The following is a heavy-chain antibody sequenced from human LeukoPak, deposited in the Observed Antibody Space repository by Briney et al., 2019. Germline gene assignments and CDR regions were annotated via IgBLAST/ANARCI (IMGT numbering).Heavy chain of an antibody. CDR2: IRSDGSDK. Sequence: GGSLRLSCAASGFSFRDYGMHWVRRTPGKGLEWVAFIRSDGSDKYYADSVKGRFTISRDTSRNTLYLQMNSLRVEDTAVYYCASGRNLRYSNWGQGTMVTVSS. CDR1: GFSFRDYG. D-gene: IGHD3-9*01. J-gene: IGHJ3*01. CDR3: ASGRNLRYSN. V-gene: IGHV3-30*02.